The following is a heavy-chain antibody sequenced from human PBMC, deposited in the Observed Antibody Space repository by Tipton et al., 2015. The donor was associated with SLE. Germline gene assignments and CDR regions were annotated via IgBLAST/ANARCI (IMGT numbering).Heavy chain of an antibody. CDR2: IYYSGST. Sequence: TLSLTCTVSGGSISSYYWSCIRQPPGKGLEWIGYIYYSGSTNYNPSLKSRVTISADTSKNQFSRKLSSVTAADAAVYYCARVAAAGRAFVIWGKGTMAPASP. D-gene: IGHD6-13*01. J-gene: IGHJ3*02. CDR3: ARVAAAGRAFVI. CDR1: GGSISSYY. V-gene: IGHV4-59*12.